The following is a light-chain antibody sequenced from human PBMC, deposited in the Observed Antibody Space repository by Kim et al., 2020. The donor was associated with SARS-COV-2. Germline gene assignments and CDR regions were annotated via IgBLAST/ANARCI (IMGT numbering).Light chain of an antibody. CDR3: QQYDRSRFT. J-gene: IGKJ2*01. V-gene: IGKV3-20*01. CDR2: GAS. Sequence: SPGEPATLSSRASQRISSSILAWYQQAPGQAPRLLIYGASSRATGIPDRFIGSGSGTDFTLTVSRLEPEDFAVYYCQQYDRSRFTFGQGTKLEI. CDR1: QRISSSI.